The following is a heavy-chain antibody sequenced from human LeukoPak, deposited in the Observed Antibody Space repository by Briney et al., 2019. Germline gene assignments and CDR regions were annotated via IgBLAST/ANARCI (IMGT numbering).Heavy chain of an antibody. V-gene: IGHV4-34*01. Sequence: PSETLSLTCAVYGGSFSGYYWSWIRQPPGKGLEWIGEINHSGSTNYNPSLKSRVTISVDTSKNQFSLKLSSVTAADTAVYYCARGRRMFRAKNSQKMNGYWGQGTLVTVSS. CDR1: GGSFSGYY. CDR2: INHSGST. D-gene: IGHD3-10*02. CDR3: ARGRRMFRAKNSQKMNGY. J-gene: IGHJ4*02.